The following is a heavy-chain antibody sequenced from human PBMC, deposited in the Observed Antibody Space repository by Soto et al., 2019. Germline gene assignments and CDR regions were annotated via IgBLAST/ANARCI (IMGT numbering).Heavy chain of an antibody. V-gene: IGHV6-1*01. CDR3: ARGVAGSGFDL. J-gene: IGHJ4*02. D-gene: IGHD6-19*01. CDR2: TYYRSNWRH. Sequence: SQTLSLTCAISGDSVSSNTAAWNWIRSSPSRGLEGLGRTYYRSNWRHDYAVSVKSRITVNPDTSKNHFSLQPNSVTHDDTAVYYCARGVAGSGFDLWGQGTLVTVSS. CDR1: GDSVSSNTAA.